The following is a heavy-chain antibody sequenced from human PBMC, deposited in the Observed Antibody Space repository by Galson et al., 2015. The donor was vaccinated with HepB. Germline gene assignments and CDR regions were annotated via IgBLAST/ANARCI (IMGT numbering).Heavy chain of an antibody. CDR1: GDSVSSKSAA. Sequence: CAISGDSVSSKSAAWNWIRQSPSRGLEWLGRTYYRSKWYNDYAVSVKSRITINPDTSKNQFSLQLNSVTPEDTAVYYCARGWRASYGDYGTNFDYWGQGTLVTVSS. V-gene: IGHV6-1*01. J-gene: IGHJ4*02. D-gene: IGHD4-17*01. CDR3: ARGWRASYGDYGTNFDY. CDR2: TYYRSKWYN.